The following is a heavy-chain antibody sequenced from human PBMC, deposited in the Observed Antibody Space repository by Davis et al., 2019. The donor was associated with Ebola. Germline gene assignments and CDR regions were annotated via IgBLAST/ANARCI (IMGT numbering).Heavy chain of an antibody. Sequence: GGSLRLSCKGSGYSFTSYWIGWVRQMPGKGLEWMGIIYPGDSDTRYSPSFQGQVTISADKSITTAYLQWSGLKTSDTAMYYCARSPLVFYYDSSGSPHAFDIWGQETMVTVSS. CDR1: GYSFTSYW. D-gene: IGHD3-22*01. CDR3: ARSPLVFYYDSSGSPHAFDI. V-gene: IGHV5-51*01. CDR2: IYPGDSDT. J-gene: IGHJ3*02.